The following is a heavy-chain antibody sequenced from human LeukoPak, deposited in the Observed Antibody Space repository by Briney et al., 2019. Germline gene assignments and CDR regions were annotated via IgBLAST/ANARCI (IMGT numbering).Heavy chain of an antibody. J-gene: IGHJ4*02. CDR1: GGSISSYY. CDR2: IYYCGST. D-gene: IGHD2-21*02. Sequence: SETLSLTCTVSGGSISSYYWSWIRQPPGKGLEWIGYIYYCGSTNYNPSLKRRVTISVDTSKNQFSLKLSSVTAADTAVYYCASFLCGGDCYVDYWGQGTLVTVSS. CDR3: ASFLCGGDCYVDY. V-gene: IGHV4-59*01.